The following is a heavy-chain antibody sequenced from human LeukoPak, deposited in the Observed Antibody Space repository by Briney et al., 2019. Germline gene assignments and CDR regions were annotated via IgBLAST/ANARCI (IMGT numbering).Heavy chain of an antibody. J-gene: IGHJ4*02. D-gene: IGHD3-10*01. CDR1: GGSFSGYC. CDR2: INHSGST. V-gene: IGHV4-34*01. Sequence: SETLSLTCAVYGGSFSGYCWSCIRQPPGKGLEWIGEINHSGSTNYNPSLKSPFTISVDTSKNQFSLKLSSVTTADTAVYYCARDPAHHCGYGSGYVDYWGQGTLVTVSS. CDR3: ARDPAHHCGYGSGYVDY.